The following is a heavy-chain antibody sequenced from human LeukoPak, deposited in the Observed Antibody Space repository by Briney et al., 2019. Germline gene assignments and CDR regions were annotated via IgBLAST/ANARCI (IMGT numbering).Heavy chain of an antibody. CDR2: ISYDGSNK. J-gene: IGHJ4*02. Sequence: GSLRLSCAASGFTFSSYAMHWVRQAPGKGLEWVAVISYDGSNKYYADSVKGRFTISRDNSKNTLYLQMNSLRAEDTAVYYCARSPGYSTMAATYSSRPLNYWGQGTLVTVSS. CDR1: GFTFSSYA. V-gene: IGHV3-30-3*01. D-gene: IGHD5/OR15-5a*01. CDR3: ARSPGYSTMAATYSSRPLNY.